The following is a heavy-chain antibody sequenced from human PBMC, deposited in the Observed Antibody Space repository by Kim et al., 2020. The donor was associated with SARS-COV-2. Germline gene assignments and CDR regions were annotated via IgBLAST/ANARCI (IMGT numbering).Heavy chain of an antibody. D-gene: IGHD2-15*01. CDR2: ISSSGSTI. J-gene: IGHJ6*02. CDR1: GFTFSDYY. CDR3: ARVGYCSGGSCYAVYYYYGMDV. Sequence: GGSLRLSCVASGFTFSDYYMSWIRQAPGKGLEWVSYISSSGSTIYYADSVKGRFTISRDNAKNSLYLQMNSLRAEDTAVYYCARVGYCSGGSCYAVYYYYGMDVWGRGTTVTVSS. V-gene: IGHV3-11*01.